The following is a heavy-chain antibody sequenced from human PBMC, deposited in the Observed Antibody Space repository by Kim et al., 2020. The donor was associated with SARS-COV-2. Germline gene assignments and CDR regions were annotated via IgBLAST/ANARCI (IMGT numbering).Heavy chain of an antibody. Sequence: SETLSLTCNVSGVSISSSSSCWDWIRQPPGKGLEWIGSMSYSGSTFYKPSLRSRVTISADTSKTKFSLKLNSVTAADTAVYYCARRLWFGEFSKTLFDYWGQGILVTVSS. J-gene: IGHJ4*02. CDR3: ARRLWFGEFSKTLFDY. V-gene: IGHV4-39*01. CDR2: MSYSGST. D-gene: IGHD3-10*01. CDR1: GVSISSSSSC.